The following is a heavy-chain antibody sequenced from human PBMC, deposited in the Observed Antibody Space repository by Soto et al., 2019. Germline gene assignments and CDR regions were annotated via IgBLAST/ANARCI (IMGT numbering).Heavy chain of an antibody. J-gene: IGHJ4*02. D-gene: IGHD3-16*01. CDR3: ARDSGHYDYIWGSSHPVDY. CDR1: GFTFSSYS. Sequence: SLRLSCAASGFTFSSYSMNWVRQAPGTGLEWVSYISSSSSTIYYADSVKGRFTISRDNAKNSLYLQMNSLRAEDTAVYYCARDSGHYDYIWGSSHPVDYWGQGTLVTVSS. V-gene: IGHV3-48*01. CDR2: ISSSSSTI.